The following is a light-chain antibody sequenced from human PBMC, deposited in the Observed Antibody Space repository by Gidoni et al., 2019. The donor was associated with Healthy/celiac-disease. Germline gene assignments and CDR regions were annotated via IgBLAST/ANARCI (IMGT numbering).Light chain of an antibody. CDR3: QQRSNWPLT. CDR2: DAS. Sequence: DIVFTQSPATLSLSPGERATPSCRASQSVSSYLAWYQQKPGQAPRLLIYDASNRAAGIPARFSGSGSGTDFTLTISSLEPEDFAVYYCQQRSNWPLTFGQGTRVEIK. V-gene: IGKV3-11*01. CDR1: QSVSSY. J-gene: IGKJ1*01.